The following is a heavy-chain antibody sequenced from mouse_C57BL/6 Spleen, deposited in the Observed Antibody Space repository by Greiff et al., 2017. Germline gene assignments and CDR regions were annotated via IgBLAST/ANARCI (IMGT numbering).Heavy chain of an antibody. J-gene: IGHJ1*03. V-gene: IGHV10-1*01. CDR3: VRATTAYFDV. CDR2: IRSKSNNYAT. CDR1: GFSFNTYA. Sequence: EVKVVESGGGLVQPKGSLKLSCAASGFSFNTYAMNWVRQAPGKGLEWVARIRSKSNNYATYYADSVKDRFTISRDDSESMLYLQMNNLKTEDTAMYYCVRATTAYFDVWGTGTTVTVSS. D-gene: IGHD1-2*01.